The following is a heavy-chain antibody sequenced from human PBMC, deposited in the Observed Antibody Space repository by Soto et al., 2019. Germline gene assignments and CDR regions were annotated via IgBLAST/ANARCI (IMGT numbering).Heavy chain of an antibody. CDR3: ARALTHIVVVPAATNNWFDP. J-gene: IGHJ5*02. V-gene: IGHV3-21*01. CDR2: ISSSSSYI. Sequence: PGGSLRLSCAASGFTFSSYSMNWVRQAPGKGLEWVSSISSSSSYIYYADSVKGRFTISRDNAKNSLYLQMNSLRAEDTAVYYCARALTHIVVVPAATNNWFDPWGQGTLVTVSS. D-gene: IGHD2-2*01. CDR1: GFTFSSYS.